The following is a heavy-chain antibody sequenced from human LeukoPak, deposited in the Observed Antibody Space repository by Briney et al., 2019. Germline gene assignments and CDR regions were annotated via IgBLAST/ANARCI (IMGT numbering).Heavy chain of an antibody. J-gene: IGHJ5*02. D-gene: IGHD2-15*01. V-gene: IGHV4-39*01. CDR2: IYYSGST. CDR3: ARRRGGLNWFDP. Sequence: SETLSLTCTVSGGSISSSSYYWGWIRQPPGKGLEWIGSIYYSGSTYYHPSLKSRVTISVDTSKNQFSLKLSSVTAADSAVYYCARRRGGLNWFDPWGQGTLVTVSS. CDR1: GGSISSSSYY.